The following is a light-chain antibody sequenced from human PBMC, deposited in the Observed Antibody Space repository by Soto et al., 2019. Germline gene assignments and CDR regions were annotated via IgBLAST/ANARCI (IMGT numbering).Light chain of an antibody. CDR2: GAS. Sequence: ETVMTQSPATLSVSLGERVTLSCRASQSVDTKLAWYQHKPGQAPRLLIYGASTRATCIPARFSGSGSGTEFTLTISGLQSEDFAVYFCQQYYNWYTYGQGTKLEIK. J-gene: IGKJ2*01. V-gene: IGKV3-15*01. CDR3: QQYYNWYT. CDR1: QSVDTK.